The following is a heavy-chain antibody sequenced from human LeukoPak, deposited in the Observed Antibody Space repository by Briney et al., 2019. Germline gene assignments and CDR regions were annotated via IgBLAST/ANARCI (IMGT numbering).Heavy chain of an antibody. J-gene: IGHJ4*02. D-gene: IGHD6-13*01. V-gene: IGHV3-66*01. Sequence: GGSLRLSCAASGFTVSSNYMSWVRQAPGKGLEWVSVIYSDGSTYYADSVKGRFTISRDNSKNTLHLQMNSLRAEDTAVFYCAISTSWPGYFDYWGQGTLVTVSS. CDR3: AISTSWPGYFDY. CDR1: GFTVSSNY. CDR2: IYSDGST.